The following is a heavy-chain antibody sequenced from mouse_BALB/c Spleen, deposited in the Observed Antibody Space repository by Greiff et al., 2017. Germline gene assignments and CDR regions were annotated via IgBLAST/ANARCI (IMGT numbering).Heavy chain of an antibody. J-gene: IGHJ4*01. Sequence: QVQLQQPGPGLVQPSQSLSITCTVSGFSLTSYGVHWVRQSPGKGLEWLGVIWSGGSTDYNAAFISRLSISKDNSKSQVFFKMNSLQANDTAIYYCARKGDGNPFYYAMDYWGQGTSVTVSS. CDR2: IWSGGST. V-gene: IGHV2-2*02. CDR1: GFSLTSYG. D-gene: IGHD2-1*01. CDR3: ARKGDGNPFYYAMDY.